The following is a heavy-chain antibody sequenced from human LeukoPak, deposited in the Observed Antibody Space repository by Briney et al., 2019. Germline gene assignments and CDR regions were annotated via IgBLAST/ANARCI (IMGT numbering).Heavy chain of an antibody. CDR3: AKDRNYYGSGSYYNVDY. V-gene: IGHV3-30*18. D-gene: IGHD3-10*01. J-gene: IGHJ4*02. Sequence: GGSLRLSCAASGFTFSSYGMHWVRQAPGKGLEWVAVISYDGNNKYYTDSVKGRFTISRDNSKNTLYLQLNSLRAEDTAVYYCAKDRNYYGSGSYYNVDYWGQGTLVTVSS. CDR2: ISYDGNNK. CDR1: GFTFSSYG.